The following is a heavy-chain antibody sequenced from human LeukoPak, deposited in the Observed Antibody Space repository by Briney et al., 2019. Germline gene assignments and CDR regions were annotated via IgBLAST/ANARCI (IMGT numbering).Heavy chain of an antibody. Sequence: PGGSLRLSGAASGFTFSHSLMHWVRQGPGKGLVWVSRISSDGSSTSYADSVKGRFTISRDNAKNTLYLQMNSLRGEDTAVYYCARPPIGYSSGWYYFDYWGQGILVTVSS. CDR2: ISSDGSST. D-gene: IGHD6-19*01. CDR1: GFTFSHSL. V-gene: IGHV3-74*01. J-gene: IGHJ4*02. CDR3: ARPPIGYSSGWYYFDY.